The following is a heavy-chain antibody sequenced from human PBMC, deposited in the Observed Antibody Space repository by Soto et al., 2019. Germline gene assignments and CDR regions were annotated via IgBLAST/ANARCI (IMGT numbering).Heavy chain of an antibody. CDR2: ISYDGSNK. CDR3: ARGAYGPSDAFDI. D-gene: IGHD1-26*01. V-gene: IGHV3-30-3*01. J-gene: IGHJ3*02. CDR1: GFTFSSYA. Sequence: GGSLRLSCAASGFTFSSYAMHWVRQAPGKGLEWVAVISYDGSNKYYADSVKGRFTISRDNSKNTLYLQMNSLRAEDTAVYYCARGAYGPSDAFDIWGQGTMVTVSS.